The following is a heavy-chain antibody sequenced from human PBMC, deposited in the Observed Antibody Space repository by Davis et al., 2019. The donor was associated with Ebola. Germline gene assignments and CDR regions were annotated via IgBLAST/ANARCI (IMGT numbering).Heavy chain of an antibody. D-gene: IGHD3-16*02. Sequence: SGPTLVKPTQTLTLTCTFPGFSLRTSQVGVGWIRQPPGKALEWLALIYWDGDKHFSPSMKSRLTITKDTSKNQVVLTMTNMDPVDTATYYCAHVNYDYVWGSYRTGNWFDPWGQGTLVTVSS. V-gene: IGHV2-5*02. CDR1: GFSLRTSQVG. CDR2: IYWDGDK. J-gene: IGHJ5*02. CDR3: AHVNYDYVWGSYRTGNWFDP.